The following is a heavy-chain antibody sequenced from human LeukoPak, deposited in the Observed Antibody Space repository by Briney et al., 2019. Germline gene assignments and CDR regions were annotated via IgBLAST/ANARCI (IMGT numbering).Heavy chain of an antibody. D-gene: IGHD3-3*01. J-gene: IGHJ4*02. CDR2: ISYDGSIE. Sequence: GRSLRLSCAASGFTFSSYAMHWVRQAPGKGLEWVAVISYDGSIEDYADSVKGRFTISRDNSKNTLYLQMNSLRAEDMAIYYCARAPYYDFWNGYYPNYYFDYWGQGTLVTVSS. CDR1: GFTFSSYA. CDR3: ARAPYYDFWNGYYPNYYFDY. V-gene: IGHV3-30-3*01.